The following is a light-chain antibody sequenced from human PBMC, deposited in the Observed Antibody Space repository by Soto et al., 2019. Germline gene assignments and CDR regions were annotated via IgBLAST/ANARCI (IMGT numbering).Light chain of an antibody. Sequence: IVLTQCPGSLSLSPGERATLSCRASQSVSSSYLAWYQQKPGQAPRLLIYDASNRATGIPARFSGSGSGTDFTLTISSLEPEDFAVYYCQQRSNWPPFTFGGGTKVDI. CDR1: QSVSSSY. V-gene: IGKV3-11*01. CDR2: DAS. CDR3: QQRSNWPPFT. J-gene: IGKJ4*01.